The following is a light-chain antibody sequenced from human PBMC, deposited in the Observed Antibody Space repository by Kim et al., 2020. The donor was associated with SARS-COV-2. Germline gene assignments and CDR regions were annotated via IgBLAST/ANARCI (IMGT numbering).Light chain of an antibody. V-gene: IGLV3-21*04. Sequence: SYELTQPPSVSVAPGKTASLPCGGFNIENKGVHWYQVKPGQAPIMVMDYDSDRPSGIPERFSGSNSGTSATLTISRVEAGDEADYYCQVWDSGADRHVFG. J-gene: IGLJ3*02. CDR1: NIENKG. CDR2: YDS. CDR3: QVWDSGADRHV.